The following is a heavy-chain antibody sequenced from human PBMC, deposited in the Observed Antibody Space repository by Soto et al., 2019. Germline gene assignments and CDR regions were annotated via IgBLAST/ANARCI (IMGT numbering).Heavy chain of an antibody. CDR3: ARGRSSGYFAYYYYGMDV. CDR1: GYTFTSYD. Sequence: GASVKVSCKASGYTFTSYDINWVRQATGQGLEWMGWMNPNSGNTGYAQKFQGRVTMTRNTSISTAYMELSSLRSEDTAVYYCARGRSSGYFAYYYYGMDVWGQGTMVTVSS. D-gene: IGHD3-22*01. CDR2: MNPNSGNT. J-gene: IGHJ6*02. V-gene: IGHV1-8*01.